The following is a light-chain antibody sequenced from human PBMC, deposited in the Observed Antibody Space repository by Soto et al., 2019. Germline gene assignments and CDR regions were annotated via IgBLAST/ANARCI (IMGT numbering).Light chain of an antibody. CDR1: QDIKNY. V-gene: IGKV1-16*02. CDR3: QQYHSYPLA. CDR2: AAS. J-gene: IGKJ4*01. Sequence: DIQITKSPSSLSASVGDPVPLTCRASQDIKNYLAWFQQKPGKAPKSLIFAASSLQSGVPSKFIGTGSGTDFTLTISSLQAEDVATYFCQQYHSYPLAFGGGTKVDIK.